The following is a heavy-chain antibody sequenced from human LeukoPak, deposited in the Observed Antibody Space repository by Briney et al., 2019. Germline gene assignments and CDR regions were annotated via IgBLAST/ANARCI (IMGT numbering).Heavy chain of an antibody. D-gene: IGHD6-13*01. CDR1: GFTFSSYA. J-gene: IGHJ5*02. V-gene: IGHV3-23*01. Sequence: GGSLRLSXAASGFTFSSYAMSWVRQAPGKGLEWVSAISGSGGSTYYADSVKGRFTISRDNSKNTLYLQMNSLRAEDTAVYYCAKDHHSSSWFNWFDPWGQGTLVTVSS. CDR3: AKDHHSSSWFNWFDP. CDR2: ISGSGGST.